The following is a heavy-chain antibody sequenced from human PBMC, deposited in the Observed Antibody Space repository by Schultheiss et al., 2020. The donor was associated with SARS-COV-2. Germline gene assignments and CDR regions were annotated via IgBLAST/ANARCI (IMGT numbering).Heavy chain of an antibody. CDR1: GYTFTGYY. Sequence: ASVKVSCKASGYTFTGYYMHWVRQAPGQGLEWMGWINPNSGGTNYAQKFQGRVTMTRDTSISTAYMELRSLRSDDTAVYYCARVGTTLNDYYYYGMDVWGQGTTVTVSS. D-gene: IGHD1-7*01. V-gene: IGHV1-2*02. CDR2: INPNSGGT. CDR3: ARVGTTLNDYYYYGMDV. J-gene: IGHJ6*02.